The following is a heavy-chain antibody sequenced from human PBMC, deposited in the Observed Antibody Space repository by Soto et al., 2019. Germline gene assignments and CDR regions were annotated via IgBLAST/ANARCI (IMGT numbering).Heavy chain of an antibody. CDR3: ARYRREGVIVVVPALFDY. V-gene: IGHV4-31*03. D-gene: IGHD2-2*01. CDR2: IYYSGST. Sequence: TLSLTCTVSGGSISSGGYYWSWIRQHPGKGLEWIGYIYYSGSTYYNPSLKSRVTISVDTSKNQFSLKLSSVTAADTAVYYCARYRREGVIVVVPALFDYWGQGTLVTVSS. J-gene: IGHJ4*02. CDR1: GGSISSGGYY.